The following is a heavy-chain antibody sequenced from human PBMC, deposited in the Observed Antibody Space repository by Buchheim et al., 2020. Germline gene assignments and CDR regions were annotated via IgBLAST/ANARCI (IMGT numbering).Heavy chain of an antibody. CDR1: GFTFSSYW. V-gene: IGHV3-7*01. D-gene: IGHD3-10*01. Sequence: EVQLVESGGGLVQPGGSLRLSCAASGFTFSSYWMSWVRQAPGKGLEWVANIKQDGSEKYYVDSVKGRFTISRDNAKNSLYLQMNSLRAEETDVYYCARDGSGWFGELPLDYWGQGTL. CDR3: ARDGSGWFGELPLDY. J-gene: IGHJ4*02. CDR2: IKQDGSEK.